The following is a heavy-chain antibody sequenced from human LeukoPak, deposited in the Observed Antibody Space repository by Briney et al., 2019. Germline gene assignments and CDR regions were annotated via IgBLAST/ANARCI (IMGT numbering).Heavy chain of an antibody. J-gene: IGHJ4*02. CDR2: ISTYTGDT. D-gene: IGHD6-13*01. CDR1: GYTFTSYG. Sequence: ASVKVSCKASGYTFTSYGVSWVRQAPGQGLEWMGWISTYTGDTNYAQKLQGRLTMTTDTSASTAFMELRSLTSDDTAVYYCTRATIPAAGIDYWGQGTLVIVSS. V-gene: IGHV1-18*01. CDR3: TRATIPAAGIDY.